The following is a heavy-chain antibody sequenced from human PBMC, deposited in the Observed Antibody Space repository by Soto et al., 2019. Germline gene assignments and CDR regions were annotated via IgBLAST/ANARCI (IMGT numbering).Heavy chain of an antibody. J-gene: IGHJ6*04. CDR3: GKDINPGGMDV. Sequence: EVQLVESGGGLVQPGGSLRLSCVGSGLTLRDHAMHWVRQVPGKGLEWVSGIYYNSDRIDYADSVKGRVTISRDNARNSLYLQMSSLRTEDTAFDYCGKDINPGGMDVWGRGIMVTVSS. CDR1: GLTLRDHA. CDR2: IYYNSDRI. V-gene: IGHV3-9*01.